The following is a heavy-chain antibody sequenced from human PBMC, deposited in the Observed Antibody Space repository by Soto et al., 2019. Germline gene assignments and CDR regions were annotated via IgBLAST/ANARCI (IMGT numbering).Heavy chain of an antibody. CDR1: GYTFTGYY. D-gene: IGHD6-13*01. CDR2: INPNSGGT. CDR3: ARALPIAAAGHPLDY. Sequence: QVQLVQSGAEVKKPGASVKVSCKASGYTFTGYYMHWVRQAPGQGLEWMGWINPNSGGTNYAQKFQGWVTMTRETSISTAYMELSRLRSDDTAVYYCARALPIAAAGHPLDYWGQGTLVTVSS. J-gene: IGHJ4*02. V-gene: IGHV1-2*04.